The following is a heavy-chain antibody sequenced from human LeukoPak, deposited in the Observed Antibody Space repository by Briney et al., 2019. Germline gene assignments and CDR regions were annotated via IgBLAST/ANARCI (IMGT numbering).Heavy chain of an antibody. CDR2: IIPIFGTA. D-gene: IGHD2-21*02. CDR3: ARAQKYCGGDCYSNWFDP. CDR1: GGTFSSYA. J-gene: IGHJ5*02. V-gene: IGHV1-69*13. Sequence: SVRVSCKASGGTFSSYAISWVRQAPGQGLEWMGGIIPIFGTANYAQKFQGRVTITADESTSTAYMELSSLRSEDTAVYYCARAQKYCGGDCYSNWFDPWGQGTLVTVSS.